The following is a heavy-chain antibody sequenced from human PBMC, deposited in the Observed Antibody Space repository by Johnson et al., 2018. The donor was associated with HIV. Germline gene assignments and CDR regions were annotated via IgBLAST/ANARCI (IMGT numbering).Heavy chain of an antibody. V-gene: IGHV3-30-3*01. D-gene: IGHD6-13*01. Sequence: QMQLVESGGGLVQPGGSLRLSCAASGFTFSSYAMHWVRQAPGKGLEWVAVISYDGSNKYYADSVKGRFTISRDNSKNTLYLQMNSLRAEDTAVYYCARERIGYSSSGDAFDIWGQGTMVTVSS. CDR3: ARERIGYSSSGDAFDI. CDR1: GFTFSSYA. CDR2: ISYDGSNK. J-gene: IGHJ3*02.